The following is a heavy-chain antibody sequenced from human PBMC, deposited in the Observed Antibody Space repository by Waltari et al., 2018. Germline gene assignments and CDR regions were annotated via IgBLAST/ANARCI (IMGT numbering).Heavy chain of an antibody. CDR2: SYSHGTT. J-gene: IGHJ4*02. CDR1: GFTVSSTY. CDR3: TTRVAISGVPGMPDY. V-gene: IGHV3-53*01. D-gene: IGHD2-15*01. Sequence: EVQLVESGGGLIQAGGSLRLSCAVSGFTVSSTYMAWVRQAPGKGLESVAISYSHGTTSYADSVKGRFTISRDNSKNTLFLQMSSVRVDDTAMYYCTTRVAISGVPGMPDYWGQGTLVTVSS.